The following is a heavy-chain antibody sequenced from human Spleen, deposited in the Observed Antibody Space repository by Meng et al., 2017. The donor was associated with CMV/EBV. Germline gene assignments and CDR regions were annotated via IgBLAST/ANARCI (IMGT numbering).Heavy chain of an antibody. D-gene: IGHD1-7*01. Sequence: SLKIYCAASGFTFGDYAMHWVRQAPGKGLEWVSGISRESGSIAYADSVKGRFTISRDNAWNSVYLQMNSLRAEDTAVYYCAGSGTGTTTYGMDVWGQGTTVTVSS. V-gene: IGHV3-9*01. J-gene: IGHJ6*02. CDR1: GFTFGDYA. CDR3: AGSGTGTTTYGMDV. CDR2: ISRESGSI.